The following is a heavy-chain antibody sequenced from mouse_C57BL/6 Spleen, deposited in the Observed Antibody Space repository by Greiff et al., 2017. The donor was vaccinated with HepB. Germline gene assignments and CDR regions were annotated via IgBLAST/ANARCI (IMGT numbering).Heavy chain of an antibody. CDR2: INPNNGGT. CDR3: ARPSNWEFAY. CDR1: GYTFTDYY. D-gene: IGHD4-1*01. J-gene: IGHJ3*01. Sequence: EVQLQQSGPELVKPGASVKISCKASGYTFTDYYMNWVKQSHGKSLEWIGDINPNNGGTSYNQKFKGKATLTVDKSSSTAYMELRSLTSEDSAVYYCARPSNWEFAYWGQGTLVTVSA. V-gene: IGHV1-26*01.